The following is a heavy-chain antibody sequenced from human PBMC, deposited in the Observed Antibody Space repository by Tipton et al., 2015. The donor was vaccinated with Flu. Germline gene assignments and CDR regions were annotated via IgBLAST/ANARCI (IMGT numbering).Heavy chain of an antibody. V-gene: IGHV5-51*03. CDR1: GYSFTTYW. CDR3: ARRREAMADY. Sequence: VQLVQSGAELKKPGESLKISCQASGYSFTTYWIGWVRQMPGKGLEWMGIVYPADSDTKYSPSFEGQVTISADKSINTAYLQWNSLRASDTAMYYCARRREAMADYWGQGTLVIVSS. J-gene: IGHJ4*02. CDR2: VYPADSDT. D-gene: IGHD2-8*01.